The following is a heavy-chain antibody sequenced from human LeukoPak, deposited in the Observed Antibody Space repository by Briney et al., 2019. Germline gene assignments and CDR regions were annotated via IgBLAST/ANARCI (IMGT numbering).Heavy chain of an antibody. J-gene: IGHJ4*02. CDR2: IYYSGST. V-gene: IGHV4-39*07. CDR1: GGSISSSSYY. CDR3: ARYTSSGGHFDY. D-gene: IGHD6-13*01. Sequence: SETLSLTCTVSGGSISSSSYYWGWIRQPPGKGLEWIGSIYYSGSTYYNPSLKSRVTISVDTSKNQFSLKLSSVTAADTAVYYCARYTSSGGHFDYWGQGTLVTVSS.